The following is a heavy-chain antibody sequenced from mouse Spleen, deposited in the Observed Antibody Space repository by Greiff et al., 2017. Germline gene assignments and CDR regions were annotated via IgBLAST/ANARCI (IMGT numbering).Heavy chain of an antibody. CDR3: ANSYYFDY. J-gene: IGHJ2*01. V-gene: IGHV1-82*01. Sequence: VQLQESGPELVKPGASVKISCQASGYAFSSSWMNWVKQRPGEGLEWIGRIYPGDGDTNYNGKFKGKATLTADKSSSTAYMQLSSLTSEDSAVYFCANSYYFDYWGQGTTLTVSS. CDR1: GYAFSSSW. CDR2: IYPGDGDT.